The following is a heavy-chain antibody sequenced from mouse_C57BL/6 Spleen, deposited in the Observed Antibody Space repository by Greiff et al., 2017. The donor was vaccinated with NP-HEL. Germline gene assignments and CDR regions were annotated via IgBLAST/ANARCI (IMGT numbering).Heavy chain of an antibody. V-gene: IGHV5-6*01. CDR3: ARHPIYYYGSSYGGVDY. CDR2: ISSGGSYT. CDR1: GFTFSSYG. Sequence: EVQLVESGGDLVKPGGSLKLSCAASGFTFSSYGMSWVRQTPDKRLEWVATISSGGSYTYYPDSVKGRFTISRDNANNTLYLQMSSLKSEDTAMYYCARHPIYYYGSSYGGVDYWGQGTSVTVSS. D-gene: IGHD1-1*01. J-gene: IGHJ4*01.